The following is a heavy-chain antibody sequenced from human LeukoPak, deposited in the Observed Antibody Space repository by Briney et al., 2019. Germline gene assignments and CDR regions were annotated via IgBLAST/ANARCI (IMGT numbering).Heavy chain of an antibody. CDR1: GYTLTELS. CDR3: ARDPEFPLHYDFWSGPTNWFDP. D-gene: IGHD3-3*01. Sequence: GASVKVSCKVSGYTLTELSMHWVRQAPGKGLEWMGGFDPEDGETIYAQKFQGRVTMTEDTSTDTAYMELSSLRSEDTAVYYCARDPEFPLHYDFWSGPTNWFDPWGQGTLVTVSS. V-gene: IGHV1-24*01. J-gene: IGHJ5*02. CDR2: FDPEDGET.